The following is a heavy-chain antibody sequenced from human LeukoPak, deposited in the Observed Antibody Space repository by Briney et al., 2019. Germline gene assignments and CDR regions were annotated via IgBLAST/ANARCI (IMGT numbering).Heavy chain of an antibody. D-gene: IGHD2-21*02. CDR2: IYYSGST. V-gene: IGHV4-59*08. CDR1: GGSISSYY. Sequence: SETLSLTCTVSGGSISSYYWSWIRQPPGKGLEWIGYIYYSGSTNYNPSLKSRVTISVDTSKNQFSLKLSSVTAADTAVYYCARAVTYHYYYYMDVWGKGTTVTISS. CDR3: ARAVTYHYYYYMDV. J-gene: IGHJ6*03.